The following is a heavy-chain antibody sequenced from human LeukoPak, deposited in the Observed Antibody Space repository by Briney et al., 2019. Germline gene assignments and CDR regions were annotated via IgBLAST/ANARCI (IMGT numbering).Heavy chain of an antibody. J-gene: IGHJ5*02. CDR1: GFTFSTFA. CDR2: ISYDGTNK. Sequence: GGSLRLSCAASGFTFSTFAMHWVRQAPGKGLEWLALISYDGTNKYYADSVKGRFTISRDNSKNTLYLQMNSPRAEDTAVYYCARGNGYGPEFDPWGQGTLVTVSS. V-gene: IGHV3-30*04. CDR3: ARGNGYGPEFDP. D-gene: IGHD2-15*01.